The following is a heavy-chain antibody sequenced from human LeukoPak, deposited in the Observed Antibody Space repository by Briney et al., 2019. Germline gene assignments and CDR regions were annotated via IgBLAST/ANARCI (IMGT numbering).Heavy chain of an antibody. V-gene: IGHV3-30*18. CDR2: ISYDGSNK. Sequence: GGSLRLSCAASGFTFSSYGMHWVRQAPGKGLEWVAVISYDGSNKYHADSVTGRFTISRDNSKNTLFLQVNSLRAEDTAVYFCAKDGRDGYNHTSYYFDYWGQGTLVTVSS. CDR3: AKDGRDGYNHTSYYFDY. J-gene: IGHJ4*02. CDR1: GFTFSSYG. D-gene: IGHD5-12*01.